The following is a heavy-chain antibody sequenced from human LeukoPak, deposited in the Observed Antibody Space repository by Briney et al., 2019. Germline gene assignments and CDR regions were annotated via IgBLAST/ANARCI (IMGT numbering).Heavy chain of an antibody. CDR1: GFLFSAYG. J-gene: IGHJ4*02. Sequence: TGGSLRLSCVASGFLFSAYGMHWVRQAPGKGLEWVAVISYDGSETYYADPMKGRFTISRDNSEDTLYVEMTRLRDEDTAVYYCARDSFSGWPPGGIDSWGQGTLVTVSS. CDR3: ARDSFSGWPPGGIDS. CDR2: ISYDGSET. V-gene: IGHV3-30*03. D-gene: IGHD6-19*01.